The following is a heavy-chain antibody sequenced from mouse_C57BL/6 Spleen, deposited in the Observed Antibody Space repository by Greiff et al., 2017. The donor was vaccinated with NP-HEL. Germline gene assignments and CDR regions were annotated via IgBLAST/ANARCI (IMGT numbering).Heavy chain of an antibody. CDR1: GFTFSDYY. CDR3: ARDQPIYDGYYGAMDY. CDR2: INYDGSST. V-gene: IGHV5-16*01. D-gene: IGHD2-3*01. Sequence: DVKLVESEGGLVQPGSSMKLSCTASGFTFSDYYMAWVRQVPEKGLEWVANINYDGSSTYYLDSLKSRFIISRDNAKNILYLQMSSLKSEDTATYYCARDQPIYDGYYGAMDYWGQGTSVTVSS. J-gene: IGHJ4*01.